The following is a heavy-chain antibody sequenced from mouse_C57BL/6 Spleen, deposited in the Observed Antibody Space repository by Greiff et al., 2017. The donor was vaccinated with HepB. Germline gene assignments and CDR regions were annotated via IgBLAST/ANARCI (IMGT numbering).Heavy chain of an antibody. CDR3: VRERVDMITPYYFDY. J-gene: IGHJ2*01. D-gene: IGHD2-4*01. CDR2: IRSKSNNYAT. CDR1: GFSFNTYA. V-gene: IGHV10-1*01. Sequence: EVQLVESGGGLVQPKGSLKLSCAASGFSFNTYAMNWVRQAPGKGLEWVARIRSKSNNYATYYADSVKDRFTISRDDSESMLYLQMNNLKTEDTAMYYCVRERVDMITPYYFDYWGQGTTLTVSS.